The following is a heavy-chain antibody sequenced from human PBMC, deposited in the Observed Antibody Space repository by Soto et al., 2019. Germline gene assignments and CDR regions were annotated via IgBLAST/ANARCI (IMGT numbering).Heavy chain of an antibody. CDR3: ARIGWGGDS. J-gene: IGHJ4*02. CDR1: GGSVRTGSYH. V-gene: IGHV4-61*01. CDR2: IPNNGSP. D-gene: IGHD7-27*01. Sequence: QVQLQESGPGRVKPSETLSLTCSVSGGSVRTGSYHWSWIRQPPGKGLEWIGFIPNNGSPDYNPYLKGRVVVSIDRSKNQFSLKVNSVTAADTAVYFCARIGWGGDSWGQGTLVTVSS.